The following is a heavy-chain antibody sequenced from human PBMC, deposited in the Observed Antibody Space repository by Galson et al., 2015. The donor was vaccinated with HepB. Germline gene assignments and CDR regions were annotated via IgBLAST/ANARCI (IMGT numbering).Heavy chain of an antibody. CDR3: ARGSFNYGDYGREPSDL. Sequence: SLRLSCAASGFTFSSYGMHWVRQAPGKGLEWVAVISYDGSNKYYADSVEGRFTISRDNSKNTLYLQMNSLRAEDTAVYYCARGSFNYGDYGREPSDLWGRGTLVTVSS. D-gene: IGHD4-17*01. V-gene: IGHV3-30*03. J-gene: IGHJ2*01. CDR2: ISYDGSNK. CDR1: GFTFSSYG.